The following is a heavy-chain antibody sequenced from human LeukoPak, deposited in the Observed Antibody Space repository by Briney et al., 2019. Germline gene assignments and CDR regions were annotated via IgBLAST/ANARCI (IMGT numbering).Heavy chain of an antibody. V-gene: IGHV4-30-2*01. CDR1: GRPIRSGGYS. Sequence: PSDTLSLTCAVSGRPIRSGGYSWSWIRRPPGRGLEWIGYIYHSGSTYYNPSLKSRVTISVDRSKNQFSLKLSSVTAADTAVYYCARAPDSSYYDYWGQGTLVTVSS. CDR3: ARAPDSSYYDY. CDR2: IYHSGST. J-gene: IGHJ4*02.